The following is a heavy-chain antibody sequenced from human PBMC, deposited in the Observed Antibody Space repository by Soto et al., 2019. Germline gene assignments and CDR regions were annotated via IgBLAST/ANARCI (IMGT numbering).Heavy chain of an antibody. CDR1: GGSISSYY. CDR3: ARATRDYGGYGYFDS. J-gene: IGHJ4*02. D-gene: IGHD4-17*01. CDR2: IYTSGST. Sequence: PSETLSLTCTVSGGSISSYYWSWIRQPAGKGLEWIGRIYTSGSTNYNPSLKSRVTMSVDTSKNQFSLKLTSVTAADTAVYFCARATRDYGGYGYFDSWGQGTLVTVSS. V-gene: IGHV4-4*07.